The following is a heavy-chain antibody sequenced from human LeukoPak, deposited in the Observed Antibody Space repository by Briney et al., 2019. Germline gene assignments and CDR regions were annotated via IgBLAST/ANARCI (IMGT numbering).Heavy chain of an antibody. CDR2: ISSSGSTI. D-gene: IGHD3-10*02. J-gene: IGHJ6*04. CDR3: AELGITMIGGV. V-gene: IGHV3-48*03. Sequence: GGSLRLSCAASGFTFSSYEMNWVRQAPGKGLEWVSYISSSGSTIYHADSVKGRFTISRDNAKNSLYLQMNSLRAEDTAVYYCAELGITMIGGVWGKGTTVTVSS. CDR1: GFTFSSYE.